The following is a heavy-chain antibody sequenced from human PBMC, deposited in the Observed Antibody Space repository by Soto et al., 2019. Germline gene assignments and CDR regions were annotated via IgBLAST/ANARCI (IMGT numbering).Heavy chain of an antibody. Sequence: TGGSLRLSCAASGFTFSRYGMHWVRQAPGKGLEWVALIWNDGIRKVYVDSVKGRLTISRDNSKNTLDLQMNSLRAEDTAVYYCARDDDYEANAFDYWGPGTLVTVSS. CDR1: GFTFSRYG. V-gene: IGHV3-33*01. CDR3: ARDDDYEANAFDY. CDR2: IWNDGIRK. D-gene: IGHD3-22*01. J-gene: IGHJ4*02.